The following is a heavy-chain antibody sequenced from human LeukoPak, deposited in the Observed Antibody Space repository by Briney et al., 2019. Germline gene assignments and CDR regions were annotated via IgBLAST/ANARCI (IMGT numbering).Heavy chain of an antibody. Sequence: PGGSLRLSCAASGFTFSSYAMSWVRQAPGKGLEWVSAISGSGGSTYYADSVKGRSTISRDNSKNTLYLQMNSLRAEDTAVYYCAKGGMYSGSYIHGFDYFDYWGQGTLVTVSS. D-gene: IGHD1-26*01. CDR1: GFTFSSYA. CDR2: ISGSGGST. J-gene: IGHJ4*02. V-gene: IGHV3-23*01. CDR3: AKGGMYSGSYIHGFDYFDY.